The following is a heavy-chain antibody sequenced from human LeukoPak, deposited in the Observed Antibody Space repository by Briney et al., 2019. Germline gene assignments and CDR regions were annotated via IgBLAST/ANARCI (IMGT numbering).Heavy chain of an antibody. Sequence: GGSVRLSCAASGYTFGSYSMNWVRQAPGKGLEWVSSISSNSSYIYYADSVKGRFTISRDNAKNSLYLQMNSLRAEDTAVYYCARAESYYGSGSYDYWGQGTLVTVSS. J-gene: IGHJ4*02. CDR3: ARAESYYGSGSYDY. CDR2: ISSNSSYI. D-gene: IGHD3-10*01. V-gene: IGHV3-21*01. CDR1: GYTFGSYS.